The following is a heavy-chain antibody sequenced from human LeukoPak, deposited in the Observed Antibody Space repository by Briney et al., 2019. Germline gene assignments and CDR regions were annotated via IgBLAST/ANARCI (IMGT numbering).Heavy chain of an antibody. Sequence: SETLSLTCTVSGGSISSGGYYWSWIRQQPGKGLGWIGYIYYSGSTYYNPFLKSRVTISVDTSKNQFSLKLSSVTAADTAVYYCARQKNWNYVMRYYMDVWGKGTTVTVSS. CDR2: IYYSGST. D-gene: IGHD1-7*01. CDR3: ARQKNWNYVMRYYMDV. CDR1: GGSISSGGYY. V-gene: IGHV4-31*03. J-gene: IGHJ6*03.